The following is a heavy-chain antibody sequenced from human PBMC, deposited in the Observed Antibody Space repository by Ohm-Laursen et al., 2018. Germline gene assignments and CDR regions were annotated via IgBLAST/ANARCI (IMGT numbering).Heavy chain of an antibody. CDR1: GFTLGSHW. Sequence: GSLRLSCSASGFTLGSHWMSWVRQAAGKGLEWVANIRQDGSEIYYVDSVKGRFTISRDNAKSSLYLQMNSMRAEDTAVYYCARSHSGTNGGKFDRWGQGTLVTVSS. CDR2: IRQDGSEI. J-gene: IGHJ4*02. CDR3: ARSHSGTNGGKFDR. D-gene: IGHD1-26*01. V-gene: IGHV3-7*01.